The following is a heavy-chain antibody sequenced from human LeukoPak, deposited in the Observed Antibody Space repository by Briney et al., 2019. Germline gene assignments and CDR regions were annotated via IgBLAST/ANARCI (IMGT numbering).Heavy chain of an antibody. V-gene: IGHV3-21*01. CDR1: GFTFSSYS. J-gene: IGHJ4*02. D-gene: IGHD3-10*01. Sequence: GGSLRLSCAASGFTFSSYSMSWVRQAPGKGLEWVSSISSSSSYIYYADSVKGRFTISRDNAKNSLYLQMNSLRAEDTAVYYCARSLTPLPTWFGELSYWGQGTLVTVSS. CDR2: ISSSSSYI. CDR3: ARSLTPLPTWFGELSY.